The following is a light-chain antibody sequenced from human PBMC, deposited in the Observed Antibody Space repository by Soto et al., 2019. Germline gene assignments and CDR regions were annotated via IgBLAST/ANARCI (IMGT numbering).Light chain of an antibody. Sequence: QSVLTQPASVSGSPGQSITISCTGTSSDVGGYDYVSWYQQHPGKAPKLMIYEVSNRPSGVSNRFSGSKSGNTASLTISGLQAEDETDYYCSLYTNSSTFVFGTGTKLTVL. CDR1: SSDVGGYDY. V-gene: IGLV2-14*01. CDR2: EVS. CDR3: SLYTNSSTFV. J-gene: IGLJ1*01.